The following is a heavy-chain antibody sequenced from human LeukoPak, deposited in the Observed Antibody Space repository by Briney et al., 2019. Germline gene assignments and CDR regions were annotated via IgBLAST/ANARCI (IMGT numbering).Heavy chain of an antibody. V-gene: IGHV3-30*18. D-gene: IGHD3/OR15-3a*01. J-gene: IGHJ4*02. CDR3: VKAQGSGNGYDFVFDY. Sequence: PGRSLRLSCVGSGFTFNSYDMHWVRQAPGKGLDWVAVISIDGTIKYYADSVKGRFTISRDNSKNTVNLQMNGLRIEDTALYYCVKAQGSGNGYDFVFDYWGQGTLVTVSS. CDR2: ISIDGTIK. CDR1: GFTFNSYD.